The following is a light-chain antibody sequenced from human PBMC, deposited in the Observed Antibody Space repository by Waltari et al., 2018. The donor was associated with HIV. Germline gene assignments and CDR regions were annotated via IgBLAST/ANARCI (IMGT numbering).Light chain of an antibody. Sequence: QSVLTQPPSVSAAPGQRVTISCTGNTSNIGAGYDVHWYQQLPGPAPKHLIYVDASRPAGVPARFSGSTSGTAASRAITGLRAEDECDYYCQSYDRSLSGVIFGGGTKLTVL. CDR2: VDA. CDR3: QSYDRSLSGVI. J-gene: IGLJ2*01. CDR1: TSNIGAGYD. V-gene: IGLV1-40*01.